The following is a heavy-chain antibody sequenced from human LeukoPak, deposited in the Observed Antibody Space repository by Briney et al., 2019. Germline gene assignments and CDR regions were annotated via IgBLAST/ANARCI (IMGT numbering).Heavy chain of an antibody. CDR3: AKTTTGYSSGRYPGWPVDY. CDR2: IFGSGGSA. V-gene: IGHV3-23*01. D-gene: IGHD6-19*01. CDR1: GFTFNSYA. Sequence: PRGSLRLSCAASGFTFNSYAMYWVRQAPGKGLEWVSGIFGSGGSAHYADSVKGRFTISRDNSKNTVYLQMNSLRAEDTAVYYCAKTTTGYSSGRYPGWPVDYWGQGALVTVSS. J-gene: IGHJ4*02.